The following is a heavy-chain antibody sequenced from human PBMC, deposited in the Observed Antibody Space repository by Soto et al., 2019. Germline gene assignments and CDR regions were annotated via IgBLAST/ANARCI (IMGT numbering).Heavy chain of an antibody. CDR2: IYYSGST. D-gene: IGHD3-10*01. CDR1: VGSITSGGYY. J-gene: IGHJ3*01. CDR3: ARRYGSAFDF. Sequence: SETLSLTCTVSVGSITSGGYYWSWIRQHPGKGLEWIGYIYYSGSTYYNPSLKSRVTISVDTSKNQFSLKLSSVTAADTAVYYCARRYGSAFDFWGQGTMVTVSS. V-gene: IGHV4-61*08.